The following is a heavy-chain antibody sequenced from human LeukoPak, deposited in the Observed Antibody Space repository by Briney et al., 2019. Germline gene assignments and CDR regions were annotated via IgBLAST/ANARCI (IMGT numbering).Heavy chain of an antibody. CDR1: GDSVSSNSSA. V-gene: IGHV6-1*01. J-gene: IGHJ6*02. CDR2: TYYRSKWYN. Sequence: SQTLSLTCAISGDSVSSNSSAWNWIRQSPSRGLEWLGRTYYRSKWYNDYAVSVKSRITINPDTSKNQFSLQLNSVTPEDTAVYYCARLYSSSWYYYYGMDVWGQGTTVTVSS. D-gene: IGHD6-13*01. CDR3: ARLYSSSWYYYYGMDV.